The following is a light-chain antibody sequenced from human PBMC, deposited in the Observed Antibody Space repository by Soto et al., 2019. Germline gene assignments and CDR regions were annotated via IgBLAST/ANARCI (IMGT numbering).Light chain of an antibody. CDR1: QSVSSN. J-gene: IGKJ3*01. CDR2: GAS. Sequence: EIVMTQSPATLSVSPGERATLSCRASQSVSSNLAWYQQKPGQAPRLLIYGASTRATGIPARFSGSGSGTEFTLTISSLQSEDFAVYYCQQYNNWPITFGPGTKGDIK. CDR3: QQYNNWPIT. V-gene: IGKV3-15*01.